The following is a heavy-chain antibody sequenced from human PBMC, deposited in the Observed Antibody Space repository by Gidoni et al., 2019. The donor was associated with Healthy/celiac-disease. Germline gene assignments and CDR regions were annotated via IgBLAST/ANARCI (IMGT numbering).Heavy chain of an antibody. D-gene: IGHD3-3*01. Sequence: QVQLVESGGGLVTPGGSLRLSCAASVLTFSDYYMSWIRQAPGKGLEWVAYISSSSSYTNYEDSVKGRFTISRDNAKNSLYLKMNSLRAEDTAVYYCARGITIFGVADWGQGTLVTVSS. CDR1: VLTFSDYY. V-gene: IGHV3-11*06. J-gene: IGHJ4*02. CDR3: ARGITIFGVAD. CDR2: ISSSSSYT.